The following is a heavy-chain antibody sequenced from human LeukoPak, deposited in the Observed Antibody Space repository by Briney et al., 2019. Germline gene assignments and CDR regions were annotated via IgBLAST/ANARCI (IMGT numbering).Heavy chain of an antibody. CDR2: MNPNSGNT. V-gene: IGHV1-8*01. CDR3: ARGVVAATPNWFDP. CDR1: GYTFTSYD. Sequence: ASVKVSCKASGYTFTSYDINWVRQATGQGLEWMGWMNPNSGNTGYAQKFQGRVTMTRNTSISTAYMELSSLRSEDTAVYYCARGVVAATPNWFDPWGQGTLATVSS. D-gene: IGHD2-15*01. J-gene: IGHJ5*02.